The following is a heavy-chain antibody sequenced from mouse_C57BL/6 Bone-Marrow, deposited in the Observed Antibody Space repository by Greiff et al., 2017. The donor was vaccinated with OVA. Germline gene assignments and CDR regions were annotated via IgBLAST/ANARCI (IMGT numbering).Heavy chain of an antibody. CDR3: ARKDWAYYYAMDY. CDR1: GYTFTSYT. D-gene: IGHD4-1*01. CDR2: INPSSGYT. J-gene: IGHJ4*01. V-gene: IGHV1-4*01. Sequence: QVQLKQSGAELARPGASVKMSCKASGYTFTSYTMHWVKQRPGQGLEWIGYINPSSGYTKYNQKFKDKATLTADKSSSTAYMQLSSLTSEDSAVYYCARKDWAYYYAMDYWGQGTSVTVSS.